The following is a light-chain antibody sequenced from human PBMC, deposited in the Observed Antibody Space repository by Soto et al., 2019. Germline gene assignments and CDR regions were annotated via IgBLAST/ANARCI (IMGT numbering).Light chain of an antibody. V-gene: IGKV3-11*01. Sequence: EVLLTQSPATLCLSPGERATLSCRASESVGNYVAWYQHKPGQGPRLLIYDTSDRATGVPARFSGSGSGTDFTLTISGLEPEDFVVYYCQQRNDWPWTFGQGTRLEVK. CDR3: QQRNDWPWT. CDR2: DTS. CDR1: ESVGNY. J-gene: IGKJ5*01.